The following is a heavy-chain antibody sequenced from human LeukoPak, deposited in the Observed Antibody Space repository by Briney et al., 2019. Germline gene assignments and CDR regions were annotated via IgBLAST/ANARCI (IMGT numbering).Heavy chain of an antibody. J-gene: IGHJ4*02. CDR2: IYYSGST. Sequence: SETLSLTCTVSGGSISSSSYYWGWIRQPPGKGLEWIGSIYYSGSTYYNPSLKSRVTMSVDTSKNQFSLKLSSVTAADTAVYYCARDLDSGYGSNFDYWGQGTLVTVSS. D-gene: IGHD5-12*01. CDR1: GGSISSSSYY. CDR3: ARDLDSGYGSNFDY. V-gene: IGHV4-39*07.